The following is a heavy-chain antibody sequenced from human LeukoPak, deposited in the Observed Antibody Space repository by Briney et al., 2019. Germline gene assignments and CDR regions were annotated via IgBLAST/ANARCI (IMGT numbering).Heavy chain of an antibody. CDR2: IYYSGST. CDR3: ARRALRSSRSYMDV. D-gene: IGHD3-3*01. CDR1: GGSISSSSYY. J-gene: IGHJ6*03. Sequence: SETLSLTCTVSGGSISSSSYYWCWIRQPPGKGLEWIGSIYYSGSTYYKPSLKSRVTISVDTSNNQFSLKLSSVTAADTAVYYCARRALRSSRSYMDVWGKGTTVTVSS. V-gene: IGHV4-39*01.